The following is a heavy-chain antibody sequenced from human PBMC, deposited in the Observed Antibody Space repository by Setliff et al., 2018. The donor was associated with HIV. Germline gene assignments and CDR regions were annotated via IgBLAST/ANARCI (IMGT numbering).Heavy chain of an antibody. CDR1: GFTFRTYG. CDR2: INQLGSER. J-gene: IGHJ4*02. V-gene: IGHV3-7*03. Sequence: GGSLRLSCVASGFTFRTYGMNWVRQAPGKGLESVANINQLGSERYYVDSVKGRFTISRDNAKNSLFLQMNSLRAEDTAVYYCAKNPKYISGWFQYYFDYWGQGALVTVSS. CDR3: AKNPKYISGWFQYYFDY. D-gene: IGHD6-19*01.